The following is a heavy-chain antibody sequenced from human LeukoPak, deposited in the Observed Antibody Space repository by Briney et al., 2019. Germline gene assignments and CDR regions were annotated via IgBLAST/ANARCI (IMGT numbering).Heavy chain of an antibody. V-gene: IGHV4-34*01. CDR2: INHSGST. CDR1: GGSFSGYY. CDR3: ARGQHDFWSGYRRNCFDY. J-gene: IGHJ4*02. D-gene: IGHD3-3*01. Sequence: SETLSLTCAVYGGSFSGYYWSWIRQPPGKGLEWIGEINHSGSTNYNPSLKSRVTISVDTSKNQFSLKLSSVTAADTAVYYCARGQHDFWSGYRRNCFDYWGQGTLVTVSS.